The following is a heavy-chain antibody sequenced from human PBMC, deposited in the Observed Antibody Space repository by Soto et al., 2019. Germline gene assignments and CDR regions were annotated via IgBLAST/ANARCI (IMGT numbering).Heavy chain of an antibody. CDR1: GGSISSGDYY. CDR2: IYYSGST. D-gene: IGHD1-26*01. CDR3: ARPSGSYLYYFDY. J-gene: IGHJ4*02. Sequence: PSETLSLTCTVSGGSISSGDYYWSWIRQPPGKGLEWIGNIYYSGSTYYNPSLKRRVTISVDTSKNQFSLKLSSVTAADTAVYYCARPSGSYLYYFDYWGQGTLVTVSS. V-gene: IGHV4-39*01.